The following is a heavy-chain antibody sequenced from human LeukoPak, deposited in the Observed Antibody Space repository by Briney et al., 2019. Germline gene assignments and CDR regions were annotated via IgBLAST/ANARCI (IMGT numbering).Heavy chain of an antibody. CDR1: GGSVCVYY. D-gene: IGHD2-21*02. V-gene: IGHV4-34*12. CDR3: AGAHCGGDCYFGRALDI. CDR2: IFRSGDT. J-gene: IGHJ3*02. Sequence: PSETLSLTCAVYGGSVCVYYWIWLRPPPGQGLEWRGEIFRSGDTNYKPSLKSRVAISVDKSNNQFSLKLSSVTAADTAVYYCAGAHCGGDCYFGRALDIWGQGTMVTVPS.